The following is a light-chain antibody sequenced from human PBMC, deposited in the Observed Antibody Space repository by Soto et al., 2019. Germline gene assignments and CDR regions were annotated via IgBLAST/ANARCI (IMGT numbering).Light chain of an antibody. Sequence: QSVLTQPPSASGTPGQRVTISCSGSSSNIGSNIVNWYQQLPGTATKLLIYSNSQRPSGVPDRFSGSKSGTSASLAIIGLQSEDEADYYGAALDDRLNAYVFGSGTKVTVL. CDR1: SSNIGSNI. J-gene: IGLJ1*01. CDR2: SNS. CDR3: AALDDRLNAYV. V-gene: IGLV1-44*01.